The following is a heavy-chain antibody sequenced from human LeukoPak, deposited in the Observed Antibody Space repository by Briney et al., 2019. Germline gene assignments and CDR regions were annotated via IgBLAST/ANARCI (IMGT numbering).Heavy chain of an antibody. CDR1: GFTVSSNY. J-gene: IGHJ6*03. CDR2: IYSGGST. Sequence: GGSLRLSCAASGFTVSSNYMSWVRQAPGKGLQWVSVIYSGGSTYYADSVKGRFTISRDNSKNTLYLQMNSLRAEDTAVYYCARHGTITMVRGRLRYYYMDVWGKGATVTISS. D-gene: IGHD3-10*01. V-gene: IGHV3-53*01. CDR3: ARHGTITMVRGRLRYYYMDV.